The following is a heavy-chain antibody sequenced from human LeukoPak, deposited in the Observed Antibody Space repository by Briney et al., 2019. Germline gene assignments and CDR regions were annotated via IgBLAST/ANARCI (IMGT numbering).Heavy chain of an antibody. V-gene: IGHV4-31*03. J-gene: IGHJ4*02. CDR3: GKVGGNSNS. CDR2: IHNSRGT. CDR1: GGSITSDIFY. Sequence: SETLSLTCSVSGGSITSDIFYWTWIRQHPGKGLEWIGSIHNSRGTSYNPSLESRLTISVDTSENQFFLRMSSVTAADTAMYYCGKVGGNSNSWGQGILVTVSS. D-gene: IGHD4-23*01.